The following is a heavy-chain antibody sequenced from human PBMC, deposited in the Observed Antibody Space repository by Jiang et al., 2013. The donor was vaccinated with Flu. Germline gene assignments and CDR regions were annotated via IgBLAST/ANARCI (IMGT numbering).Heavy chain of an antibody. CDR1: GFTFSSYG. J-gene: IGHJ3*02. Sequence: VQLVESGGGVVQPGRSLRLSCAASGFTFSSYGIHWVRQAPGKGLEWVAVIWYDGSNKYYADSVKGRFTISRDNSKNTLYLQMNSLRAEDTAVYYCARANAGYDYGANWGAFDIWGQGTMVTVSS. D-gene: IGHD4/OR15-4a*01. CDR2: IWYDGSNK. CDR3: ARANAGYDYGANWGAFDI. V-gene: IGHV3-33*01.